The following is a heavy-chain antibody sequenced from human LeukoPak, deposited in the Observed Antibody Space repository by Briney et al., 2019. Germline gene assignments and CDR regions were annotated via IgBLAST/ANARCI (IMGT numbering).Heavy chain of an antibody. J-gene: IGHJ4*02. CDR2: IYPGDSDT. V-gene: IGHV5-51*01. Sequence: GESLKISCKGSGYSFTSYWIGWVRQMPGKGLEWMGIIYPGDSDTRYSPSFQGQVTISADKYISTAYLQWSSLKASDTAMYYCARGAGYSSSWYRFDYWGQGTLVTVSS. CDR3: ARGAGYSSSWYRFDY. CDR1: GYSFTSYW. D-gene: IGHD6-13*01.